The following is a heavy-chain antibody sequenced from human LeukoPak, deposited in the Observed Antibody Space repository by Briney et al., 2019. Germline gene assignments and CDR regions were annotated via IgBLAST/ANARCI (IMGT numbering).Heavy chain of an antibody. CDR1: GYTLTGYY. CDR2: INPNSGGT. V-gene: IGHV1-2*02. J-gene: IGHJ4*02. CDR3: ARGWDWSWVDY. D-gene: IGHD3/OR15-3a*01. Sequence: ASVKVSRKASGYTLTGYYMHWVRQAPGQGLEWMGWINPNSGGTNYAQKFQGRVTMTRDTSISTAYIQLSRLRPDDTAVYYCARGWDWSWVDYWGQGTLVTVSS.